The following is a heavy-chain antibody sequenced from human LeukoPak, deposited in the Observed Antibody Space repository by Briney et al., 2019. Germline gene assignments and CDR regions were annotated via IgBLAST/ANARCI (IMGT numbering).Heavy chain of an antibody. CDR1: GFTFGDYG. Sequence: GGSLRLSCTASGFTFGDYGMSWFRQAPGKGLEWVGFIRSEAHDTTPQYGASVQGRFAISKDDSRRIAFLQMSSLKTEDTAVYYCSRAAGYDFILEYWGQGTLVTVSS. V-gene: IGHV3-49*03. D-gene: IGHD5-12*01. CDR2: IRSEAHDTTP. J-gene: IGHJ4*02. CDR3: SRAAGYDFILEY.